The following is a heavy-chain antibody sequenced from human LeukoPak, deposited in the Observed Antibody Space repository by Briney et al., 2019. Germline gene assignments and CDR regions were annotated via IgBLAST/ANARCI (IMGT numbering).Heavy chain of an antibody. CDR1: QFTFSSYG. D-gene: IGHD2-21*02. CDR3: AKDWRAYCGDDCYSYFDY. Sequence: GGSLGLSCAASQFTFSSYGMHWVRQAPGKGLEWVTFIRYDGTKKYVDSVKGRFTISRDNSKNTLYLQMNSLRAEDTAVYYCAKDWRAYCGDDCYSYFDYWGQGTLVTVSS. CDR2: IRYDGTKK. V-gene: IGHV3-30*02. J-gene: IGHJ4*02.